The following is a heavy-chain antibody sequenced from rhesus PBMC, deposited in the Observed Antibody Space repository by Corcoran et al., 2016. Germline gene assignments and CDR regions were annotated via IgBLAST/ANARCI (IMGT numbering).Heavy chain of an antibody. CDR2: LFSSGST. J-gene: IGHJ5-1*01. D-gene: IGHD1-1-1*01. CDR1: GGSIRSNY. V-gene: IGHV4S11*01. CDR3: ALRYEV. Sequence: QVQLQESGPGLVKPSETLSLTCAVSGGSIRSNYWSWFRQAPGRGLEWIGYLFSSGSTYYNPSLKSRVTLSVDTSKNQFSLKLTSVTAADTAVYYCALRYEVWGPGVLVTISS.